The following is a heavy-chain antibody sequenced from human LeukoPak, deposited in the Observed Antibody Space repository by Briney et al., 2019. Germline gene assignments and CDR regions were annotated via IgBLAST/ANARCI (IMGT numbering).Heavy chain of an antibody. D-gene: IGHD2-2*01. J-gene: IGHJ5*02. CDR1: GYTFTSYG. V-gene: IGHV1-18*01. CDR3: ATGAFGVPAAFHHNWFDP. Sequence: ASVKVSCKASGYTFTSYGISWVRQAPGQGLEWMGWISAYNGNTNYAQKLQGRVTMTTDTSTSTAYMELRSLRSDDTAVYYCATGAFGVPAAFHHNWFDPWGLGTLVTVSS. CDR2: ISAYNGNT.